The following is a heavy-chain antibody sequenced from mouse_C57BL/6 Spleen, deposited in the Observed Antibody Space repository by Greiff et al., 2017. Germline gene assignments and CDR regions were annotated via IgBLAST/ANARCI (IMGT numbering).Heavy chain of an antibody. J-gene: IGHJ4*01. Sequence: QVQLQQPGAELVKPGASVKMSCKASGYTFTSYWITWVKQRPGQGLEWIGDIYPGSGSTTYNEKFKSKATLTVDTSSSTAYMQLSSLTSEDSAVYYCAREHPPSYYYAMDYWGQGTSVTVSS. CDR3: AREHPPSYYYAMDY. CDR1: GYTFTSYW. V-gene: IGHV1-55*01. CDR2: IYPGSGST.